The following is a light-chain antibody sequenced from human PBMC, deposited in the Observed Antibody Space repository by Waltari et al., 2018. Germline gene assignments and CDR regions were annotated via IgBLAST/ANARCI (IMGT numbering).Light chain of an antibody. CDR3: SSQTLDGLVL. Sequence: QSALTQPASASAPAGQSCTTPCRVDATPAGTSDCVPCHQHHPGKAPEVIIYDVTNRPSGISDRFSASKSANTASLTISRLQPECEADYYCSSQTLDGLVLFGGGTRLTVL. CDR1: ATPAGTSDC. J-gene: IGLJ3*02. V-gene: IGLV2-14*03. CDR2: DVT.